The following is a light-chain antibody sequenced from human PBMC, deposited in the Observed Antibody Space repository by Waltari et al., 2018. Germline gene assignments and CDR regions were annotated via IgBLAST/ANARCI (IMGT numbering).Light chain of an antibody. CDR1: QSISSY. CDR3: QQSYSTPPMYT. CDR2: AAS. Sequence: ESQMTQSPSSLSASVGDRVTITCRASQSISSYLNWYQQKPGKAPKLLIYAASSLQSGFPSRFSGSGSGTDFTLTISSLQPEDFATYYCQQSYSTPPMYTFGHGTKLEIK. V-gene: IGKV1-39*01. J-gene: IGKJ2*01.